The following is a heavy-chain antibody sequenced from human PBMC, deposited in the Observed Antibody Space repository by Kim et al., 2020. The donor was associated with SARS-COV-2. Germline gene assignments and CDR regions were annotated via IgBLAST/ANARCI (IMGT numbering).Heavy chain of an antibody. CDR2: IDPSDSYT. Sequence: GESLKISCKGSGYSFTNYWINWVRQMPGKGLEWMGRIDPSDSYTKYSPSFQGHVTISVDKSISTAYLQWSSLKASDTAMYYCAFYDDYYYGMDVWGQGTTVTVSS. V-gene: IGHV5-10-1*01. CDR3: AFYDDYYYGMDV. J-gene: IGHJ6*02. D-gene: IGHD5-12*01. CDR1: GYSFTNYW.